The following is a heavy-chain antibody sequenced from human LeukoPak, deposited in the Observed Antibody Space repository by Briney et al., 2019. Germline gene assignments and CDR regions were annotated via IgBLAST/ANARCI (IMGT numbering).Heavy chain of an antibody. CDR1: GYTFTGYY. Sequence: SVKVSCKASGYTFTGYYMHWVRQAPGQGLEWMGWINPNSGGTNYAQKFQGRVTMTRDTSIGTAYMELSRLRSDDTAVYYCARTRVVWEAFDIWGQGTMVTVSS. D-gene: IGHD1-26*01. J-gene: IGHJ3*02. CDR3: ARTRVVWEAFDI. CDR2: INPNSGGT. V-gene: IGHV1-2*02.